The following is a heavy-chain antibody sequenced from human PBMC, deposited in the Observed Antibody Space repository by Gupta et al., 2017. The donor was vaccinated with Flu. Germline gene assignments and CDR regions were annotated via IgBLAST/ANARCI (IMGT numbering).Heavy chain of an antibody. CDR2: ITTGSNII. Sequence: EVQLVESGGGLVQPGGSLRLSCAASDFTVIGYSLIWVRQAPGKGLEWLSYITTGSNIIYNEESGKGRFTISRDNAKNSLSLQMNSLRGEDTAVYYCARVRGPTLTTWYFDLGGRGTLVTVSS. J-gene: IGHJ2*01. CDR3: ARVRGPTLTTWYFDL. V-gene: IGHV3-48*01. D-gene: IGHD4-11*01. CDR1: DFTVIGYS.